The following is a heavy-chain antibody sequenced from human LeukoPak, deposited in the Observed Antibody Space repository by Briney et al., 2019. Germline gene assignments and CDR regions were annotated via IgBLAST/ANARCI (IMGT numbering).Heavy chain of an antibody. CDR3: ARVSWFPGTSYYYMDV. Sequence: SETLSLTCTVSGDSLSNSYWSWIRQPPGKGLEWIGYVYYSGSTNFNPSLKSRVTISVDTSKNQFSLNLNSVTAADTAVYFCARVSWFPGTSYYYMDVWGKGTTVTVSS. D-gene: IGHD1-1*01. CDR1: GDSLSNSY. J-gene: IGHJ6*03. V-gene: IGHV4-59*01. CDR2: VYYSGST.